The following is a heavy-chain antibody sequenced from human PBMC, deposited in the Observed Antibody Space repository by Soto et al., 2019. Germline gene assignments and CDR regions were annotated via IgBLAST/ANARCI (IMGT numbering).Heavy chain of an antibody. D-gene: IGHD4-17*01. CDR3: ARDPLIYGDAPYNWFDP. V-gene: IGHV6-1*01. CDR1: GDSVSSNSAA. J-gene: IGHJ5*02. Sequence: SQTLSLTCAISGDSVSSNSAAWNWIRQPPSRGLEWLGRTYYRSKWYNDYAVSVKSRITINPDTSKNQFSLQLNSVTPEDTAVYYCARDPLIYGDAPYNWFDPWGQGTLVTVSS. CDR2: TYYRSKWYN.